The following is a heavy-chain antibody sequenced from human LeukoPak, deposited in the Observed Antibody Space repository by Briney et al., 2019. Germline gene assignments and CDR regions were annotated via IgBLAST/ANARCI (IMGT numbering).Heavy chain of an antibody. J-gene: IGHJ6*02. D-gene: IGHD2-2*01. CDR2: INPNSGGT. Sequence: ASVKVSCKASGYTFTRYYMHWVRQAPGQGLDWMGWINPNSGGTNYAQKFQGRVTMTRDTSISTAYMELSGLRSDDTAVYYCARDIYCSSTGCPSWGQGTTVTVSS. CDR1: GYTFTRYY. V-gene: IGHV1-2*02. CDR3: ARDIYCSSTGCPS.